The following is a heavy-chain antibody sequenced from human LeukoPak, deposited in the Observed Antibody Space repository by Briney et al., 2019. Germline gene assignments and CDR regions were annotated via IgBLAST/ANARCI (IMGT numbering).Heavy chain of an antibody. Sequence: PSETLSLTCAVYGGSFSGYYWSWFRQPPGKGLEWFGKINHSGSTNYNPSLKSRVTISVDTSKNQFSLKLSSVTAADTAVYYCARGILGYCSSTSCSYNWFDPWGQGTLVTVSS. D-gene: IGHD2-2*01. V-gene: IGHV4-34*01. CDR3: ARGILGYCSSTSCSYNWFDP. J-gene: IGHJ5*02. CDR1: GGSFSGYY. CDR2: INHSGST.